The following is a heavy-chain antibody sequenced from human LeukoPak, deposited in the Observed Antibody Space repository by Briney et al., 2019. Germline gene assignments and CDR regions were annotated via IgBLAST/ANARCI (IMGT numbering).Heavy chain of an antibody. CDR3: ARGLPRSPLTQYGSETDAFDI. J-gene: IGHJ3*02. D-gene: IGHD3-10*01. V-gene: IGHV1-46*01. Sequence: GASVKVSCKASGYTFTSYCMHWVRQAPGQGLEWMGIMNPSGGSTNYAQKFQGRVTMTRDMSTSTVYMELSSLRSEDTAAYYCARGLPRSPLTQYGSETDAFDIWGQGTMVTVSS. CDR1: GYTFTSYC. CDR2: MNPSGGST.